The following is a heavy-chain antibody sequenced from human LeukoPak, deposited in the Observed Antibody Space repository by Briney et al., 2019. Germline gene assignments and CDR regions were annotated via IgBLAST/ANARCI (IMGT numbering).Heavy chain of an antibody. V-gene: IGHV3-7*01. J-gene: IGHJ4*02. D-gene: IGHD2-15*01. CDR2: IKQDGSEK. Sequence: TGGSLRLSCAASGFTFSSYWMHWVRQAPGKGLEWVANIKQDGSEKYYVDSVKGRFTISRDNAKNSLYLQMNSLRAEDTAVYYCARVRYCSGGSCYDGFDYWGQGTLVTVSS. CDR3: ARVRYCSGGSCYDGFDY. CDR1: GFTFSSYW.